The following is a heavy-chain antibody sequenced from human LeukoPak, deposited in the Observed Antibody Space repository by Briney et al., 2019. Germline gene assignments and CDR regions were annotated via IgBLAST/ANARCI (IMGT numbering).Heavy chain of an antibody. V-gene: IGHV3-23*01. Sequence: GGSLRLSCAASGFTFSNYAMNWVRKTPGKGLEWVSSLRASGGITYYADSVKGRFTISRDNSKNTLFLQLNSLRAEDTAVYYCARPTPHYYDSSGYPLPFDYWGQGTLVTVSS. CDR3: ARPTPHYYDSSGYPLPFDY. CDR2: LRASGGIT. CDR1: GFTFSNYA. J-gene: IGHJ4*02. D-gene: IGHD3-22*01.